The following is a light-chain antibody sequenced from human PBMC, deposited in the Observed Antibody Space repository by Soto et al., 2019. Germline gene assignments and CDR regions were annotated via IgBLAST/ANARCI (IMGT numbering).Light chain of an antibody. Sequence: QSALTQPPSASGSPGQSVTISCTGTSNDVGTYDYVSWYQQHPGKAPKLTIFEVSKRPSGVPDRFSGSKSGNTASLTVSGLQAEDEGDYYCSSYADSKTVIFGGGTQLTVL. J-gene: IGLJ2*01. V-gene: IGLV2-8*01. CDR1: SNDVGTYDY. CDR2: EVS. CDR3: SSYADSKTVI.